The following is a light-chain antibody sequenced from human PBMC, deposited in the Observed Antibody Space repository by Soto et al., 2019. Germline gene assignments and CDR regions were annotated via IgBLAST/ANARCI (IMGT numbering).Light chain of an antibody. J-gene: IGKJ4*01. CDR2: GTS. Sequence: IVMTQSTNTLSVSTGERATLSCRASQSFGSNLAWYQQKPGQAPRLLLYGTSTRATGIPDRFTGSGSGTEFTLTISSLQSEDFAVYYCPQYNNWLLTSCGGAKADI. V-gene: IGKV3-15*01. CDR1: QSFGSN. CDR3: PQYNNWLLT.